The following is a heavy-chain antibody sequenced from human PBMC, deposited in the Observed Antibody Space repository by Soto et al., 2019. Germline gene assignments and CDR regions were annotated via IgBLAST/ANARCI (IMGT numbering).Heavy chain of an antibody. V-gene: IGHV3-30*18. CDR2: ISYDGDNK. D-gene: IGHD5-12*01. CDR3: AKGEFRIVANGMDV. Sequence: GGSLRLSCAASGFSFSSYGMHWVRQAPGKGLEWVAVISYDGDNKYYADSVKGRFTISRDNSKNTVYPQMNSLRAEDTAVYYCAKGEFRIVANGMDVWGQGTTVTVSS. CDR1: GFSFSSYG. J-gene: IGHJ6*02.